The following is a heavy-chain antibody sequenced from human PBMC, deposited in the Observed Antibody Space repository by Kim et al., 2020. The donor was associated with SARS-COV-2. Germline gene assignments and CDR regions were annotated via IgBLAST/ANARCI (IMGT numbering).Heavy chain of an antibody. D-gene: IGHD6-19*01. CDR2: IYYSGST. J-gene: IGHJ6*02. CDR1: GGSISSSSYY. CDR3: ARLDFGQWLVRGDYGMDV. V-gene: IGHV4-39*01. Sequence: SETLSLTCTVSGGSISSSSYYWGWIRQPPGKGLEWIGCIYYSGSTYYNPSLKSRVTISVDTSKNQFSLKLSSVTAADTAVYYCARLDFGQWLVRGDYGMDVWGQGTTVTVSS.